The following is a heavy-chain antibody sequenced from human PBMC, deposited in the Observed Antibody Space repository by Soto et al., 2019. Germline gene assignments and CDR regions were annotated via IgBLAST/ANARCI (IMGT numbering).Heavy chain of an antibody. CDR1: GYTFTSYG. Sequence: ASVKVSCKASGYTFTSYGISWVRQAPGQGLEWMGWISAYNGNTNYAQKLQGRVTMTTDTSTSTAYMELRSLRSDDTAVYYCARAKGSGRFLEWLLFGWFDPWGQGTLVTVSS. J-gene: IGHJ5*02. V-gene: IGHV1-18*01. CDR3: ARAKGSGRFLEWLLFGWFDP. CDR2: ISAYNGNT. D-gene: IGHD3-3*01.